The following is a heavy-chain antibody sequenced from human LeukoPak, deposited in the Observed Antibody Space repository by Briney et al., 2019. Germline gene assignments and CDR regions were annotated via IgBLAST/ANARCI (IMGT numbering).Heavy chain of an antibody. CDR1: GGSISSYY. V-gene: IGHV4-59*01. Sequence: PSETLSLTCTVSGGSISSYYWSWIRQPPGKGLAWIGYIYYSGSTNYNPSLKSRVTISVDTSKNQFSLKLSSVTAADTAVYYCARLNPRYCSSTSCRRDYYYGMDVWGQGTTVTVSS. CDR2: IYYSGST. J-gene: IGHJ6*02. CDR3: ARLNPRYCSSTSCRRDYYYGMDV. D-gene: IGHD2-2*01.